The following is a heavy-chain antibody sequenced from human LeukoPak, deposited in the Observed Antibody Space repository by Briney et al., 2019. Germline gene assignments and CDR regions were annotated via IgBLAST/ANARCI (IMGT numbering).Heavy chain of an antibody. CDR2: IKRDESEK. CDR3: ATSQRVVVPAVFVDY. Sequence: GGSLRLSCAASGFLYSRYWMSWVRQAPGKGLEWVANIKRDESEKYYVDSVKGRFTISRDNAKNSLYLQMNSLRAEDTAVYYCATSQRVVVPAVFVDYWGQGTLVTVSA. D-gene: IGHD2-2*01. J-gene: IGHJ4*02. CDR1: GFLYSRYW. V-gene: IGHV3-7*01.